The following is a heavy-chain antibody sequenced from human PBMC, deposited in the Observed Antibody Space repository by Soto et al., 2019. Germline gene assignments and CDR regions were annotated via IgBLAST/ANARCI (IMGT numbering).Heavy chain of an antibody. D-gene: IGHD3-3*01. CDR2: ISSSSSYI. CDR1: GFTFSSYS. CDR3: ASPPAYGYWDAFDI. Sequence: GGSLRLSCAASGFTFSSYSMNWVRQAPGKGLEWVSSISSSSSYIYYADSVKGRFTISRDNAKNSLYLQMNSLRAEDTAVYYCASPPAYGYWDAFDIWGQGTMVTVSS. V-gene: IGHV3-21*01. J-gene: IGHJ3*02.